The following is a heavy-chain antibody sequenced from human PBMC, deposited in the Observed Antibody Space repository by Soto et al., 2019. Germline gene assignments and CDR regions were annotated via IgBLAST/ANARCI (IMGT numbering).Heavy chain of an antibody. D-gene: IGHD3-22*01. CDR1: GFSLSTSGMC. V-gene: IGHV2-70*01. CDR2: IDWDDDK. Sequence: VSGPTLVNPTQTPTLTCTFSGFSLSTSGMCVSWIRQPPGKALEWLALIDWDDDKYYSTSLKTRLTISKDTSKNQVVLTMTNMDPVDTATYYCARILSYYDSSGSGYYGMDVWGQGTTVTVSS. J-gene: IGHJ6*02. CDR3: ARILSYYDSSGSGYYGMDV.